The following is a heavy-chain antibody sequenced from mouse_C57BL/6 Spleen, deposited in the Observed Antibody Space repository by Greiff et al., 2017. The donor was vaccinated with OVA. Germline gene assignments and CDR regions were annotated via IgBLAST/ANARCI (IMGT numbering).Heavy chain of an antibody. CDR1: GYAFSSSW. D-gene: IGHD4-1*01. CDR3: ARYWDDGFAY. V-gene: IGHV1-82*01. CDR2: IYPGDGDT. J-gene: IGHJ3*01. Sequence: QVQLQQSGPELVKPGASVKISCKASGYAFSSSWMNWVKQRPGQGLEWIGRIYPGDGDTNYNGKFKGKATLTADKSSSTAYMQLSSLTSEDSAVYFCARYWDDGFAYWGQGTLVTVSA.